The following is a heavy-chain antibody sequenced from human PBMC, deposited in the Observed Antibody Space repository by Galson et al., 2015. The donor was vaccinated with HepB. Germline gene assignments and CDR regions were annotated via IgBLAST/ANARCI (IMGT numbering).Heavy chain of an antibody. Sequence: CAISGDSVSSNSAAWNWIRQSPSRGLEWLGRTYYRSKWYNDYAVSVKSRITINPDTSKNQFSLQLNSVTPEDTAVYYCARDPGYYYDSSGYYQNYYYYYGMDVWGQGTTVTVSS. CDR3: ARDPGYYYDSSGYYQNYYYYYGMDV. V-gene: IGHV6-1*01. CDR1: GDSVSSNSAA. J-gene: IGHJ6*02. D-gene: IGHD3-22*01. CDR2: TYYRSKWYN.